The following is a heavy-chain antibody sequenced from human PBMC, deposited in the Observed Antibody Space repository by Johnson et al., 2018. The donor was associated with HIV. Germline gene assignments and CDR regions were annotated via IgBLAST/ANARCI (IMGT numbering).Heavy chain of an antibody. Sequence: MQLVESGGGLVQPGGSLRLSCAASGFTFGHFAIHWVRQTPGKGLEWVGRIKSKTDGGTTDYAEPVKGRFTISRDDSKTTLFLQMNSLKIEDTAVYYCTTDLGVVGGFDIWGQGTMVTVSS. CDR1: GFTFGHFA. CDR3: TTDLGVVGGFDI. D-gene: IGHD4-23*01. V-gene: IGHV3-15*01. J-gene: IGHJ3*02. CDR2: IKSKTDGGTT.